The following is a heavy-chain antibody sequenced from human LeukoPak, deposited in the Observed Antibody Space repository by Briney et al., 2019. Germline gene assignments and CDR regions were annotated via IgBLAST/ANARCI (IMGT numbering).Heavy chain of an antibody. Sequence: GASVKVSCKASGYTFTSYGISWVRQAPGQGLEWMGWISAYNGNTNYAQKLQGRVTMTTDTSTSTAYMELRSLRSDDTAVYYCARDLRGTTMIVVYDAFDIWGQGTMVTVSS. D-gene: IGHD3-22*01. CDR1: GYTFTSYG. J-gene: IGHJ3*02. CDR3: ARDLRGTTMIVVYDAFDI. CDR2: ISAYNGNT. V-gene: IGHV1-18*01.